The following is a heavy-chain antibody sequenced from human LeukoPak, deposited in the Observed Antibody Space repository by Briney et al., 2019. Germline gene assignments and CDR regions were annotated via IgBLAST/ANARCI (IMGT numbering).Heavy chain of an antibody. CDR1: GYTFTGYY. D-gene: IGHD6-13*01. CDR2: INPNSGGT. CDR3: ARVGAAAGTGPIDY. Sequence: ASVKVSCKASGYTFTGYYMHWVRQAPGQGLEWMGWINPNSGGTNYAQKFQGRVTMTRDTSISTAYMELSRLRSDDTAVYYCARVGAAAGTGPIDYWGQGTLVTVSS. J-gene: IGHJ4*02. V-gene: IGHV1-2*02.